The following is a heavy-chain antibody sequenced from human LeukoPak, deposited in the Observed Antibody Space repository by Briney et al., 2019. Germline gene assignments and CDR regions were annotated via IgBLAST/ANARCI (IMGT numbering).Heavy chain of an antibody. CDR2: IRSEVNSYTT. J-gene: IGHJ4*02. D-gene: IGHD1-26*01. CDR3: TTYSKSGSHAY. CDR1: GFTFSGSA. V-gene: IGHV3-73*01. Sequence: GGSLKLSCAASGFTFSGSAMHWVRQASGRGLEWVGRIRSEVNSYTTTYAASVQGRFSSSRDDSKNTAYLQMNSLRTEDTAVYYCTTYSKSGSHAYWGQGALVTVSS.